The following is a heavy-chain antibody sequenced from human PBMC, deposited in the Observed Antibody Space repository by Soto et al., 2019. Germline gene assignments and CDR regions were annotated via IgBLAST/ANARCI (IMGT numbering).Heavy chain of an antibody. V-gene: IGHV1-18*01. CDR2: IGPYNGNT. Sequence: QVQLVQSGAEVKKPGASVKVSCKASGYTFNNYGISWVRQAPGQGLEWMGWIGPYNGNTDHAQNFQGRDNMTTDTSTNTAYMELRRLRSDDTALYYCARCYCSVGSCYTCWHFALWGRGTLVTVSS. D-gene: IGHD2-15*01. CDR1: GYTFNNYG. CDR3: ARCYCSVGSCYTCWHFAL. J-gene: IGHJ2*01.